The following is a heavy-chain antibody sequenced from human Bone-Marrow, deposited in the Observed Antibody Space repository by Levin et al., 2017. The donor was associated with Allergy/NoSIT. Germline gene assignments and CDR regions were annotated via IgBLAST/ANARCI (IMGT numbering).Heavy chain of an antibody. Sequence: GGSLRLSCSVSGFTLSRFSMTWVRQAPGKGLKWVASITYNSGSIHYADSVKGRFTVSRDNAQNSLFLQMNNLRVEDTAIYYCAGPRGFSGYDPFDSWGQGTLVTVSS. V-gene: IGHV3-21*01. CDR2: ITYNSGSI. D-gene: IGHD5-12*01. CDR1: GFTLSRFS. J-gene: IGHJ4*02. CDR3: AGPRGFSGYDPFDS.